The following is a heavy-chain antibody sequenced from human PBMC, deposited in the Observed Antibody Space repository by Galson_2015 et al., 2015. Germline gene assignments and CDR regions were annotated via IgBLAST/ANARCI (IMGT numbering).Heavy chain of an antibody. V-gene: IGHV3-23*01. CDR1: GFTFSNYA. CDR2: ISGSGGST. Sequence: SLRLSCAASGFTFSNYAMNWVRQAPGKGLEWVSAISGSGGSTYYADSVEGRFTISRDNSKNTLYLQMNSLRAEDTAVYYCAKSGLSGYPRGDDYWGQGTLVTVSS. CDR3: AKSGLSGYPRGDDY. D-gene: IGHD3-22*01. J-gene: IGHJ4*02.